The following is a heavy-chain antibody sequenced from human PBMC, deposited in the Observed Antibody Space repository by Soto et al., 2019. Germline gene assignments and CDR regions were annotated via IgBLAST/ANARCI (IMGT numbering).Heavy chain of an antibody. V-gene: IGHV3-21*01. CDR1: GFTFSSYS. D-gene: IGHD3-22*01. J-gene: IGHJ3*02. Sequence: GSLRLSCAASGFTFSSYSMNWVRQAPGKGLEWVSSISSSSSYIYYADSVKGRFTISRDNAKNSLYLQMNSLRAEDTAVYYCARVSFTMIVVVITPGAFDIWGQGTMVTVSS. CDR2: ISSSSSYI. CDR3: ARVSFTMIVVVITPGAFDI.